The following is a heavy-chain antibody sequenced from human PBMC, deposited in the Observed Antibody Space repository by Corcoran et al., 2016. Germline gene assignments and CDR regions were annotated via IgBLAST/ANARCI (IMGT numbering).Heavy chain of an antibody. CDR3: TTDPVLEGLLNY. CDR1: GFTFSNAW. D-gene: IGHD3-3*01. J-gene: IGHJ4*02. CDR2: IKSKTDGGTT. Sequence: EVQLVESGGGLVKPGGSLRLSCTASGFTFSNAWMSWFRPAPGKGLEWVGRIKSKTDGGTTDYAAPVNGRFTISRDDSKNTLYLQMNSLKTVDTAVYYCTTDPVLEGLLNYWGQGTLVTVSS. V-gene: IGHV3-15*01.